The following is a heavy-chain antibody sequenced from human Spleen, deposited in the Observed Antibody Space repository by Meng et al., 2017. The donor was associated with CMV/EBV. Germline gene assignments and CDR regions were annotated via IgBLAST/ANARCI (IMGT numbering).Heavy chain of an antibody. CDR3: ARDRRYCSSSGCNLFVLDI. D-gene: IGHD2-2*01. J-gene: IGHJ3*02. CDR2: IYYSGST. Sequence: SETLSLTCTVSGGSINNYFWTWVRQPPGKGLEWIGYIYYSGSTNYNPSLKSRMTISVDSSKNQFSLKLSSVTAADSAVYYCARDRRYCSSSGCNLFVLDIWGQGTMVTVSS. CDR1: GGSINNYF. V-gene: IGHV4-59*01.